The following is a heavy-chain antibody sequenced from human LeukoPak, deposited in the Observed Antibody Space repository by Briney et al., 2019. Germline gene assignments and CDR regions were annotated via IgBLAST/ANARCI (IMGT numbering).Heavy chain of an antibody. Sequence: GASVKVSCKASGYTFTSYGISWVGQAPGQGREWMGWISATNCNTNYAQKLQGRVTMTTDTSTITAYIELRSLRSDDTAVYYCARLSFRGYYFGYWGQGTLVTVSS. CDR1: GYTFTSYG. J-gene: IGHJ4*02. V-gene: IGHV1-18*01. CDR3: ARLSFRGYYFGY. D-gene: IGHD3-16*01. CDR2: ISATNCNT.